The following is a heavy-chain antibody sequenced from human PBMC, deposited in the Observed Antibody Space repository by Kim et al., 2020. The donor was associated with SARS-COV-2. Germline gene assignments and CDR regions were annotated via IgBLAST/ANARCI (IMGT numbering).Heavy chain of an antibody. CDR2: FDPEDGET. CDR3: ATSRWAARYQNYYYYGMDV. Sequence: ASVKVSCKVSGYTLTELSMHWVRQAPGKGLEWMGGFDPEDGETIYAQKFQGRVTMTEDTSTDTAYMELSSLRSEDTAVYYCATSRWAARYQNYYYYGMDVWGQGTTVTVSS. D-gene: IGHD6-6*01. CDR1: GYTLTELS. J-gene: IGHJ6*02. V-gene: IGHV1-24*01.